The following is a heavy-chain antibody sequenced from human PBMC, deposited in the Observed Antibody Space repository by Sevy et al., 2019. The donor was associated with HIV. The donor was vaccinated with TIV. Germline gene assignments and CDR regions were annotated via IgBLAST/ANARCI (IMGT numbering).Heavy chain of an antibody. CDR1: GYTFTGYY. V-gene: IGHV1-2*06. Sequence: ASVKVSCKASGYTFTGYYMHWVRQAPGQGLEWMGRINPNSGGTNYAQKFQGRVTMTRDTSISTAYMELSRLRSDDTAVYYCARDLEYYYDSSGYLFDYWGQGTLATVSS. D-gene: IGHD3-22*01. CDR3: ARDLEYYYDSSGYLFDY. J-gene: IGHJ4*02. CDR2: INPNSGGT.